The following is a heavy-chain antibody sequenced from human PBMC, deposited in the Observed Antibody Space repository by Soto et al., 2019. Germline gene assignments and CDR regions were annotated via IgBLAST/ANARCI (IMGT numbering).Heavy chain of an antibody. CDR2: IYYSGST. J-gene: IGHJ6*02. Sequence: SETLSLTCTVSGGSISSSSYYWGWIRQPPGKGLEWIGSIYYSGSTYYNPSLKSRVTISVATSKNQFSLKPSSVTAADTAVYYCERHEPMVQLWDYHYYYYYGMDVWGQGTTVTVSS. D-gene: IGHD5-18*01. V-gene: IGHV4-39*01. CDR1: GGSISSSSYY. CDR3: ERHEPMVQLWDYHYYYYYGMDV.